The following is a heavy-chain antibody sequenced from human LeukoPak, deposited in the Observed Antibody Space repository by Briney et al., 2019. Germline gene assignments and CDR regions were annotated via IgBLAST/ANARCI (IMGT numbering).Heavy chain of an antibody. CDR2: IYYSGST. CDR1: GGSISRGRYN. D-gene: IGHD1-7*01. J-gene: IGHJ6*02. V-gene: IGHV4-31*03. Sequence: SETLSLTCTVSGGSISRGRYNWSWIPPRPGQGLEWIGYIYYSGSTYYNPSLKSRLTISVDTSKNQFSLMLSSVTAADTAVYYCARATTQDYYGMDVWGQGTTVTVSS. CDR3: ARATTQDYYGMDV.